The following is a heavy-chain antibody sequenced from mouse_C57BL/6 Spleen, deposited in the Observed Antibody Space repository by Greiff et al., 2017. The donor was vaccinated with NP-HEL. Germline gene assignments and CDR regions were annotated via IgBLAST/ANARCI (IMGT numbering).Heavy chain of an antibody. V-gene: IGHV14-1*01. CDR1: GFNINDYY. J-gene: IGHJ1*03. D-gene: IGHD1-1*01. Sequence: VQLQQSGAELVRPGASVKLSCTASGFNINDYYMPWVKPRPEQGLEWIGRIYPEDGDTEYATKFQGKATMTADTSSNTAYLQLSSLTSEDTAVYYFTRFITTVVAKWCLDVWGTGTTLTVSS. CDR2: IYPEDGDT. CDR3: TRFITTVVAKWCLDV.